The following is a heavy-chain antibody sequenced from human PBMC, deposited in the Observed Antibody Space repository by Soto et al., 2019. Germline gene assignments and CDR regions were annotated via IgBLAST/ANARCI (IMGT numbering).Heavy chain of an antibody. V-gene: IGHV1-2*02. CDR2: INPNSGGT. CDR1: GYTFTGYY. J-gene: IGHJ4*02. D-gene: IGHD3-3*01. Sequence: ASVKVSCKASGYTFTGYYMHWVRQAPGQGLEWMGWINPNSGGTNYAQKFQGRVTMTRETSISTAYMELSRLRSDDTAVYYCARGNGIDFWSGYYSIWGQGTTVTVSS. CDR3: ARGNGIDFWSGYYSI.